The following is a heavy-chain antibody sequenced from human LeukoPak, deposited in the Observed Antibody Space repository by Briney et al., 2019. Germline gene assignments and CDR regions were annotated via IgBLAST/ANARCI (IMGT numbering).Heavy chain of an antibody. CDR1: GFTFSSYS. J-gene: IGHJ6*03. V-gene: IGHV3-21*01. Sequence: GGSLRLSCAASGFTFSSYSMNWVRQAPGKGLEWVSSISSSSSYIYCADSVKGRFTISRDNAKNSLYLQMNSLRAEDTAVYYCARWAWRGRPSIVVVPAVAENYYMDVWGKGTTVTVSS. D-gene: IGHD2-2*01. CDR2: ISSSSSYI. CDR3: ARWAWRGRPSIVVVPAVAENYYMDV.